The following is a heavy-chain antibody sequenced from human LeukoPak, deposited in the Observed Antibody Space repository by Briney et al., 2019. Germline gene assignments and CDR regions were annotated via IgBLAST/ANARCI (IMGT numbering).Heavy chain of an antibody. Sequence: ASVKVSCKASGYTFTGYYMHWVRQAPGQGLEWMGWINPNSGGTNYAQKFQGRVTMTRDTSISTAYMELSRLRSDDTAVYYCARGRGEYQLLRYDYWGQGTLVTVSS. D-gene: IGHD2-2*01. J-gene: IGHJ4*02. CDR3: ARGRGEYQLLRYDY. CDR1: GYTFTGYY. CDR2: INPNSGGT. V-gene: IGHV1-2*02.